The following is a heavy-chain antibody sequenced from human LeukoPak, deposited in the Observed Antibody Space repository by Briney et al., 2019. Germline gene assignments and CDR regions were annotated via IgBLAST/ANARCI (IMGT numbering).Heavy chain of an antibody. V-gene: IGHV3-7*03. J-gene: IGHJ3*02. CDR3: AKVNWGDAFDI. CDR1: GFTFSSYW. CDR2: INHNGSVN. Sequence: GGSLRLSCAASGFTFSSYWMNWARQAPGKGLEWVASINHNGSVNYYVDSVKGRFTISRDNSKNTLYLQMNSLRAEDTAVYYCAKVNWGDAFDIWGQGTMVTVSS. D-gene: IGHD7-27*01.